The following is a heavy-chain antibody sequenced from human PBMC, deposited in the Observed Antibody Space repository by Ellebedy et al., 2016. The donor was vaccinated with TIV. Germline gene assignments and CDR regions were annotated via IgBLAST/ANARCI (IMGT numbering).Heavy chain of an antibody. CDR3: ARLPYYYDSSGELKHSTGDY. Sequence: SETLSLXCNVSGASLRGGNNYWVWIRQPPGKGLEWAATIYYGGARYTNPSLRSRLTISIDPSSDQFSLRLASVTAADTAVYYCARLPYYYDSSGELKHSTGDYWGQGTLVIVSS. J-gene: IGHJ4*02. V-gene: IGHV4-39*01. D-gene: IGHD3-22*01. CDR1: GASLRGGNNY. CDR2: IYYGGAR.